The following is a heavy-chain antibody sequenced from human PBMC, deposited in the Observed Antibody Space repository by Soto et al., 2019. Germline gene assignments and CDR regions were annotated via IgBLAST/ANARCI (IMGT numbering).Heavy chain of an antibody. CDR2: ISSTSYTK. CDR1: GLIFSDYS. Sequence: GGSLRLSCEASGLIFSDYSMDGVRQAPGKGLEWVSYISSTSYTKYYADSVKGRFIISRDNDKNTLYLEMNSLRVEDTAVYYCARDRNYGCGDYWGQGTLVTVSS. CDR3: ARDRNYGCGDY. J-gene: IGHJ4*02. V-gene: IGHV3-48*01. D-gene: IGHD3-16*01.